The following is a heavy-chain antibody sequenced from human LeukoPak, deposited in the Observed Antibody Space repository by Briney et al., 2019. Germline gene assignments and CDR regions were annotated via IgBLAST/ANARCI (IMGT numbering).Heavy chain of an antibody. CDR2: IYTSGST. Sequence: PSETLSLTCTVSGGSISSYYWSWIRQPAGKGLGWIGRIYTSGSTNYNPSLKSRVTMSVDTSKNQFSLKLSSVTAADTAVYYCARHITIFGVPNPSFDYWGQGTLVTVSS. CDR3: ARHITIFGVPNPSFDY. J-gene: IGHJ4*02. D-gene: IGHD3-3*01. CDR1: GGSISSYY. V-gene: IGHV4-4*07.